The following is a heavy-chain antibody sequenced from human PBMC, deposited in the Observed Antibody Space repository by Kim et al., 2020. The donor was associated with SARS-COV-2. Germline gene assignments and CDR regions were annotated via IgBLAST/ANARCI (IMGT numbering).Heavy chain of an antibody. Sequence: SVKVSCKASGGTFSSYAISWVRQAPGQGLEWMGGIIPIFGTANYAQKFQGRVTITADESTSTAYMELSSLRSEDTAVYYCARMGTSDYYDSSGYYKPLWFDPWGQGTLVTVSS. V-gene: IGHV1-69*13. CDR2: IIPIFGTA. D-gene: IGHD3-22*01. J-gene: IGHJ5*02. CDR1: GGTFSSYA. CDR3: ARMGTSDYYDSSGYYKPLWFDP.